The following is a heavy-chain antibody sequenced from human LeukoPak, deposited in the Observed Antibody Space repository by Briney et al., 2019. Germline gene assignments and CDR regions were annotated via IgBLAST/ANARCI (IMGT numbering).Heavy chain of an antibody. CDR1: GFDFTAYG. J-gene: IGHJ6*03. CDR3: AKYGPGFGVVIEYFMDV. CDR2: ISASGLDT. V-gene: IGHV3-23*01. Sequence: PGVSLRLSCAASGFDFTAYGMSWVRQAPGKGLEWVSGISASGLDTYYADSVTGRFTISRDNSKNTVHLLMNSLRAEDSAMYYCAKYGPGFGVVIEYFMDVWGKGTRVTVSS. D-gene: IGHD3-3*01.